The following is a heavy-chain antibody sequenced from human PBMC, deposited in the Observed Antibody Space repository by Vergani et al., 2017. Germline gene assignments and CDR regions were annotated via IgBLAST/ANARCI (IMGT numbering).Heavy chain of an antibody. CDR3: GRVADFYGLGSRLLDL. D-gene: IGHD3-10*01. CDR2: INHSGST. Sequence: QLHLQESGPGLVKPSETLSLTCTVSGGSITSSSYYWGWIRQPPGKGLEWIGEINHSGSTNYNPSLKSRVTISVDTSKNQFSLKLNSVTAADTAVYYCGRVADFYGLGSRLLDLWGQGILVTVSS. CDR1: GGSITSSSYY. V-gene: IGHV4-61*05. J-gene: IGHJ5*02.